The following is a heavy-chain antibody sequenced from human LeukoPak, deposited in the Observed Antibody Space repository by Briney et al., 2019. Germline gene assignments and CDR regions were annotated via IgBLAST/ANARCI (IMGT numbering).Heavy chain of an antibody. CDR2: ISSSSSYI. CDR1: GFTFSSYS. V-gene: IGHV3-21*04. D-gene: IGHD4-17*01. J-gene: IGHJ4*02. CDR3: ANRPSDYGDYVRE. Sequence: GGSLRLSCAASGFTFSSYSMNWVRQAPGKGLEWVSSISSSSSYIYYADPVKGGFTITRNNSKNTLYLQMNSLRAEDTAVYYCANRPSDYGDYVREGGQGTLVTVSS.